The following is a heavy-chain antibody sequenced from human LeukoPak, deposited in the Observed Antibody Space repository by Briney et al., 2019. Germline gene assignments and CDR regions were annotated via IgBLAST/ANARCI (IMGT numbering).Heavy chain of an antibody. J-gene: IGHJ4*02. Sequence: GGSLRLSCAASGFTFGNYAMNWVRQAPGKGLEWVSTISGNGAFTYYADSVQGRFTISRDNSKNTLYLQMNSLRAEDTAVYYCARESYYFDYWGQGTLVTVSS. D-gene: IGHD3-16*02. CDR2: ISGNGAFT. V-gene: IGHV3-23*01. CDR1: GFTFGNYA. CDR3: ARESYYFDY.